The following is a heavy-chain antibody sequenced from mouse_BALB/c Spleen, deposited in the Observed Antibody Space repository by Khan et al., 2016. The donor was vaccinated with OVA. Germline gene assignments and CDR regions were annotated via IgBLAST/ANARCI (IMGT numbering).Heavy chain of an antibody. CDR1: GFSLTNYG. J-gene: IGHJ4*01. CDR3: ARQPYYHYNIMDY. D-gene: IGHD2-10*01. Sequence: VELVESGPGLVAPSQSLSITCTISGFSLTNYGVHWVRQPPGKGLEWLVVIWSDGSTTYNSALKSRLSISKDNSKSQVFLKINSLQTDDTAKYFCARQPYYHYNIMDYWGQGTSVTVSS. CDR2: IWSDGST. V-gene: IGHV2-6-1*01.